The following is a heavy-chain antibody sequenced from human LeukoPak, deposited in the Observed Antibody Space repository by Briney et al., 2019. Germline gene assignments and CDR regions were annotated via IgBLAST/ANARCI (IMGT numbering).Heavy chain of an antibody. D-gene: IGHD5-18*01. CDR3: AKRIQSAMATGY. J-gene: IGHJ4*02. CDR2: ISYDGRSK. Sequence: PGGSLRLSCAASRFTFSSFAMHWVRQVPGKGLEWVAVISYDGRSKEYADSVKGRFTISRDNSKNTLYLQMNSLRAEDTAVYSCAKRIQSAMATGYWGQGTLVTVSS. V-gene: IGHV3-30*18. CDR1: RFTFSSFA.